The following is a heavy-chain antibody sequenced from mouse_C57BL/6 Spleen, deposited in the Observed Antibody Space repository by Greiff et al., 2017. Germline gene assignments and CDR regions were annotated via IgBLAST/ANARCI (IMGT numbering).Heavy chain of an antibody. CDR3: ASAAPPLHYDYECWFAD. V-gene: IGHV1-62-2*01. CDR1: GYTFTEYT. J-gene: IGHJ3*01. Sequence: VQLQQSGAELVKPGASVKLSCTASGYTFTEYTIHWVKQRPGQGLEWIGWFYPGSGSIKYNEKFKDKATMTADKSSSTVYMELSRLTSEDSAVSFCASAAPPLHYDYECWFADWGQGTLVTVSA. D-gene: IGHD2-4*01. CDR2: FYPGSGSI.